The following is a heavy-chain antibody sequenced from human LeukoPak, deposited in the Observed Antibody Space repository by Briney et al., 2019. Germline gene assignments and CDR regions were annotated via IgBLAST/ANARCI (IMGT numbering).Heavy chain of an antibody. D-gene: IGHD1-26*01. CDR1: GFTFSSYG. V-gene: IGHV3-23*01. CDR2: ISSSGGST. CDR3: AKDLRALFIVGAITLDY. J-gene: IGHJ4*02. Sequence: GGSLRLSCAASGFTFSSYGMSWVRQAPGKGLEWVSAISSSGGSTYYADSVKGRFTISRDNSKNTLYLQMNSLRAEDTAVYYCAKDLRALFIVGAITLDYWGQGTLVTVSS.